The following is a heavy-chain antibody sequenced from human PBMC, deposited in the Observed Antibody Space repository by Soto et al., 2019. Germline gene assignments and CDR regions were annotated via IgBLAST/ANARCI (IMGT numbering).Heavy chain of an antibody. CDR1: GFTFSDYY. CDR2: ITESGHAA. CDR3: ARAIRGYGAYGGY. Sequence: QVQLVESGGDLVKPGGSLRLSCAASGFTFSDYYMSWIRQTPGKGLEWLSYITESGHAAEYADSVRGRFTISRDNNKNSLYRQMNSLRVDETGVYYCARAIRGYGAYGGYLGQGTLVTVSS. V-gene: IGHV3-11*04. D-gene: IGHD5-12*01. J-gene: IGHJ4*02.